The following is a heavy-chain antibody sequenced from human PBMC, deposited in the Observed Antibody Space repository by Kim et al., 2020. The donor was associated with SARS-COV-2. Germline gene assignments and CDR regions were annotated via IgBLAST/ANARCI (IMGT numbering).Heavy chain of an antibody. V-gene: IGHV1-18*01. D-gene: IGHD4-17*01. CDR3: ARGRQYGDKDFDY. J-gene: IGHJ4*02. CDR2: TSGYSGIT. CDR1: GYTFTSYG. Sequence: ASVKVSCKASGYTFTSYGIAWVRQAPGQGLEWMAWTSGYSGITHYAQKFQDRVTMTTDTSTTTAYMEVRSLRSEDTANYYCARGRQYGDKDFDYWGQGTL.